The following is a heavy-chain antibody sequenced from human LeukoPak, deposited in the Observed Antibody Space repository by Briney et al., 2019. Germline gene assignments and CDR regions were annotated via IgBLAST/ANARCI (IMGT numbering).Heavy chain of an antibody. V-gene: IGHV4-30-4*01. J-gene: IGHJ5*02. CDR1: GGSISSGDYY. CDR2: IYYGGST. Sequence: PSETLSLTCTVSGGSISSGDYYWSWIRQPPGKGLEWIGYIYYGGSTYYTPSLKSRVTISVDTSKNQFSLRLTSVTAADTAVYYCAGSPVAAATNWFDPWGQGTLVTVSS. CDR3: AGSPVAAATNWFDP. D-gene: IGHD2-15*01.